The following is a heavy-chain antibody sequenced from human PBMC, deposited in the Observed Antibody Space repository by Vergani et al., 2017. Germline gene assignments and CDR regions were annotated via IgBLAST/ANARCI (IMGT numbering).Heavy chain of an antibody. D-gene: IGHD6-13*01. CDR2: LSTTGGA. J-gene: IGHJ5*02. Sequence: QAQLQESGPGLVKPSEILSLTCHVFGVSVTDYNCNWIRQAPGKGLELIGTLSTTGGATHASHNPSLKSRVSISVDTSKSQFSLRLTSVTAADSAIYYCAGDTHSWQRADRWGQGLLVSVSS. CDR3: AGDTHSWQRADR. V-gene: IGHV4-59*02. CDR1: GVSVTDYN.